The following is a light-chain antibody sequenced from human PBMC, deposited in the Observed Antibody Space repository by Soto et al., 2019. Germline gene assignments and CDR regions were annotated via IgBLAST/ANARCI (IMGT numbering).Light chain of an antibody. Sequence: QSALTQPASVSGSPGQSITISCTGTSSDVGGYNYVSWYQQHPGKAPKLMIYEVSNRPSGVSNRFSDSKSGNTASLTISGLQAEDEADYYCSSYTSSSTLVFGGGTKLTVL. V-gene: IGLV2-14*01. CDR2: EVS. J-gene: IGLJ2*01. CDR3: SSYTSSSTLV. CDR1: SSDVGGYNY.